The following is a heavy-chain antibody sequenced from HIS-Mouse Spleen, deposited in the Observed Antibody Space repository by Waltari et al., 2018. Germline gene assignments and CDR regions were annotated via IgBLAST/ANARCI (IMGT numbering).Heavy chain of an antibody. V-gene: IGHV4-39*07. CDR3: AREIPYSSSWYDWYFDL. J-gene: IGHJ2*01. Sequence: QLQLQESGPGLVKPSETLSLTCTVSGGSISSSRYYWVWFRQPPGKGLAWIGSNDYSGSTSYNPSLKSRVTIAVDTSKNQFSLKLSSVTAADTAVYYCAREIPYSSSWYDWYFDLWGRGTLVTVSS. CDR2: NDYSGST. D-gene: IGHD6-13*01. CDR1: GGSISSSRYY.